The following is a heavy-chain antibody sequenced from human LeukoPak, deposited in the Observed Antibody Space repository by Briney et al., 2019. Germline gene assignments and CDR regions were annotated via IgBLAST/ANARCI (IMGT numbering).Heavy chain of an antibody. V-gene: IGHV5-51*01. CDR3: ARHVDSGTYYFQY. CDR2: IYPGDSDT. J-gene: IGHJ4*02. Sequence: GESLKISCKGSGXSFTSYWIGWVRQMPGKGLEWMGIIYPGDSDTIYSPSFQGQVTISADKSISTAYLQWSSLKASDTAMYYCARHVDSGTYYFQYWGQGTLVTVSP. CDR1: GXSFTSYW. D-gene: IGHD1-26*01.